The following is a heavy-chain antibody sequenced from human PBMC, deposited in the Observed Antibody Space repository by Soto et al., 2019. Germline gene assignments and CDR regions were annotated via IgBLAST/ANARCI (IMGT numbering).Heavy chain of an antibody. CDR2: ISGSGGST. CDR1: GFTFSSYA. D-gene: IGHD3-16*01. V-gene: IGHV3-23*01. J-gene: IGHJ5*02. CDR3: AKCPYYDYIWGSFDP. Sequence: GGSLRLSCAASGFTFSSYAMSWVRQAPGKGLEWVPAISGSGGSTYYADSVKGRFTISRDNSKNTLYLQMNSLRAEDTAVYYCAKCPYYDYIWGSFDPWGQGTLVTVSS.